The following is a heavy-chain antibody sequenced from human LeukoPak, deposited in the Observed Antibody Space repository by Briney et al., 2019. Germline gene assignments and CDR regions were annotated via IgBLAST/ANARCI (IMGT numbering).Heavy chain of an antibody. Sequence: GGSLRLSCAASGFTFSSYSMNWVRQAPGRGLEWVSYISSRSSTIYYADSVKGRFTISRDNAKNSLYLQMNSLRAEDTVVYYCARGPTVVVTAFWFDPWGQETLVTVSS. CDR1: GFTFSSYS. V-gene: IGHV3-48*04. D-gene: IGHD2-21*02. CDR2: ISSRSSTI. J-gene: IGHJ5*02. CDR3: ARGPTVVVTAFWFDP.